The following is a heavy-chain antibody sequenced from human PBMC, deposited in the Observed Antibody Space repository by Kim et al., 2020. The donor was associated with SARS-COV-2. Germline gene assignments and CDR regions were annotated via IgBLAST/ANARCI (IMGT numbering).Heavy chain of an antibody. CDR1: GYTLTELS. Sequence: ASVKVSCKVSGYTLTELSMHWVRQAPGKGLEWMGGFDPEDGETIYAQKFQGRVTMTEDTSTDTAYMELSSLRSEDTAVYYCATWSDYYGSGSYRGNWFDPWGQGTLVTVSS. V-gene: IGHV1-24*01. D-gene: IGHD3-10*01. J-gene: IGHJ5*02. CDR3: ATWSDYYGSGSYRGNWFDP. CDR2: FDPEDGET.